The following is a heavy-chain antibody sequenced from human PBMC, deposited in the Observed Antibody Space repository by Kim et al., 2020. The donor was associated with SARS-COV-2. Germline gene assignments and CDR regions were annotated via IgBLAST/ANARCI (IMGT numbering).Heavy chain of an antibody. CDR1: GFTVSNNY. J-gene: IGHJ4*02. CDR3: ARGGVYYFDY. Sequence: GGSLRLSCAASGFTVSNNYMSWVRQAPGKGLEWVSVLYSGGDTYYTDSVKGRFTISRHNSKNTLYLQMHSLRTEDTAVYYCARGGVYYFDYWGQGTLVTV. V-gene: IGHV3-53*04. D-gene: IGHD6-25*01. CDR2: LYSGGDT.